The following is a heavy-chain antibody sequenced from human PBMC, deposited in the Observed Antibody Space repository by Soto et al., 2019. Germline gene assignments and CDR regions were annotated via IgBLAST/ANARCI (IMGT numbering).Heavy chain of an antibody. Sequence: QVQLQQWGAGLLKPSETLSLTCTVNGGSLTGYYWSWIRQPPGKGLEWIGEVKDGGSTNYSPSLRGRVAISEDTSKNHFSLRLNSVTAADTAVYFRARGQEGIVATHWDQGALVTVSS. CDR2: VKDGGST. CDR1: GGSLTGYY. J-gene: IGHJ4*02. CDR3: ARGQEGIVATH. V-gene: IGHV4-34*01. D-gene: IGHD5-12*01.